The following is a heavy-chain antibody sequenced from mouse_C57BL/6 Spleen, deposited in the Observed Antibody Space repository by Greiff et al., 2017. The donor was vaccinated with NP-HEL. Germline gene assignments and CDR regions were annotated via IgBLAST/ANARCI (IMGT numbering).Heavy chain of an antibody. D-gene: IGHD2-4*01. CDR1: GFNIKDYY. Sequence: EVQLQQSGAELVRPGASVKLSCTASGFNIKDYYMHWVKQRPEQGLEWIGRIDPEDGDTKYAPRFQGKATMTADTSSNTAYLQLSSLTSEDTAVYYCTTSIYYDYDGGDFAYWGQGTLVTVSA. J-gene: IGHJ3*01. CDR2: IDPEDGDT. CDR3: TTSIYYDYDGGDFAY. V-gene: IGHV14-1*01.